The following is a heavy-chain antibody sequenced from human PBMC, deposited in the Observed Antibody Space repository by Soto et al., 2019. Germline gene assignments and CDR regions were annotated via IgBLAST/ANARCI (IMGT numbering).Heavy chain of an antibody. CDR3: ARSPPAGPPFQRPRDFDY. CDR1: GYSFTSYW. V-gene: IGHV5-51*01. Sequence: PGESLKISCKGSGYSFTSYWIGWVCQMPGKGLEWMGIIYPGDSDTRYSPSFQGQVTISADKSISTAYLQWSSLKASDTAMYYCARSPPAGPPFQRPRDFDYWGQGTLVTVSS. D-gene: IGHD6-13*01. CDR2: IYPGDSDT. J-gene: IGHJ4*02.